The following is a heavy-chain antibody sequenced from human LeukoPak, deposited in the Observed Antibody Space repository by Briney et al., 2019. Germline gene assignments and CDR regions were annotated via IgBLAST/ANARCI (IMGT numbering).Heavy chain of an antibody. CDR3: ARQAAAIPFDY. D-gene: IGHD2-21*02. CDR1: GYRFTSYW. CDR2: IYPGDSDT. J-gene: IGHJ4*02. V-gene: IGHV5-51*01. Sequence: GGPLKISCKRSGYRFTSYWIAWVRQMPGKGLGWMGIIYPGDSDTRYSPSFQGQVTISADKSISTAYLKWSSLKASDTAMYYCARQAAAIPFDYWGQGTLVTVSS.